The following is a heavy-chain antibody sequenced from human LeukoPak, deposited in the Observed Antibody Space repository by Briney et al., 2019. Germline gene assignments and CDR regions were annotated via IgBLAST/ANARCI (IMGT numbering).Heavy chain of an antibody. CDR2: IYTSGST. Sequence: SSETLSLTCTVSGASISSGSYYWSWIRQPAGKGLEWIGRIYTSGSTNYNPSLKSRVTISVDTSKNQFSLKLSSVTAADTAVYYCARDHTLLWFGVWGQGTLVTVSS. D-gene: IGHD3-10*01. CDR1: GASISSGSYY. J-gene: IGHJ4*02. V-gene: IGHV4-61*02. CDR3: ARDHTLLWFGV.